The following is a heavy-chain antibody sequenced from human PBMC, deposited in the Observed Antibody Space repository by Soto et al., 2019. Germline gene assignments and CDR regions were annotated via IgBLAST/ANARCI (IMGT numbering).Heavy chain of an antibody. Sequence: PSETLSLTCTVSGGSISSYYWSWIRQPPGKGLEWIGYIYYSGSTNYNPPLKSRVTISVDTSKNQFSLKLSSVTAADTAVYYCARCGDYLGWFDPWGQGTLVTVSS. J-gene: IGHJ5*02. CDR2: IYYSGST. CDR1: GGSISSYY. CDR3: ARCGDYLGWFDP. V-gene: IGHV4-59*01. D-gene: IGHD4-17*01.